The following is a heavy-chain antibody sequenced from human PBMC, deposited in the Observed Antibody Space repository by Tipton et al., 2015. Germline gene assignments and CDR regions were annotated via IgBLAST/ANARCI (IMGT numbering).Heavy chain of an antibody. CDR1: GFTFGDYI. J-gene: IGHJ4*02. CDR2: IRSKVLGGTP. CDR3: TRDRWNRAFDH. Sequence: SLRLSCTGSGFTFGDYIMSWFRQAPGKGLEWVGFIRSKVLGGTPEYAASVKGRFIISRDDSKSIAYLETNSLKIEDTAVYYCTRDRWNRAFDHWGQGTLVTVSS. V-gene: IGHV3-49*03. D-gene: IGHD1-1*01.